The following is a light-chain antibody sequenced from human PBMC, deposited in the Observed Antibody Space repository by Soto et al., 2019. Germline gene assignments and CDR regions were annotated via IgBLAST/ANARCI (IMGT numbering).Light chain of an antibody. CDR2: GAS. CDR3: KQYNSWLWT. Sequence: ETTLTQSPATLSASPGERVTISCRATQSVTYNLAWYQQKPGQAPRLLIYGASTRATGIPARFSGSGSGTEFTLIISSLQSEESAVYYCKQYNSWLWTVGKGTKVGIK. J-gene: IGKJ1*01. V-gene: IGKV3-15*01. CDR1: QSVTYN.